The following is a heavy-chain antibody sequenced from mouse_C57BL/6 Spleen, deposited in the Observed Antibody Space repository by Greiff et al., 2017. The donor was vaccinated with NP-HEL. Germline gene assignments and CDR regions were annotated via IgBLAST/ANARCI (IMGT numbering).Heavy chain of an antibody. CDR1: GYSFTGYY. V-gene: IGHV1-42*01. CDR3: ARDGNYLYAMDY. J-gene: IGHJ4*01. Sequence: EVQPQQSGPELVKPGASVKISCKASGYSFTGYYMNWVKQSPEKSLEWIGEINPSTGGTTYNQKFKAKATLTVDKSSSTAYMQLKSLTSEDSAVYYCARDGNYLYAMDYWGQGTSVTVSS. D-gene: IGHD2-1*01. CDR2: INPSTGGT.